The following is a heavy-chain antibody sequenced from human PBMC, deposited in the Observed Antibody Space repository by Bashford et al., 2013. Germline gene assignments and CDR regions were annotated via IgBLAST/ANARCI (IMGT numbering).Heavy chain of an antibody. CDR3: YVNCGGDCYREYFQH. CDR1: GYTFTSYY. V-gene: IGHV1-46*01. D-gene: IGHD2-21*02. CDR2: INPSGGST. J-gene: IGHJ1*01. Sequence: ASVKVSCKASGYTFTSYYMHWVRQAPGQGLEWMGIINPSGGSTSYAQKFQGRVTMTRDTSTSTVYMELSSLRSEDTAVYYCYVNCGGDCYREYFQHWGQGTLVTVSS.